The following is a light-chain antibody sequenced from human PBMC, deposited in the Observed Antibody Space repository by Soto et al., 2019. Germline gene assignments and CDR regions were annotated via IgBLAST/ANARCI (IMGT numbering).Light chain of an antibody. CDR3: QQYNSYPYT. J-gene: IGKJ2*01. Sequence: DIQMTQSPSTLSASVGDRVTITCRASQTISGWLAWYQQKPGKAPKLRIYKASTLQSGVPSRFSGSGSGTEFTLTINSLQPDDFATYYCQQYNSYPYTFGQGTKLEIK. CDR1: QTISGW. CDR2: KAS. V-gene: IGKV1-5*03.